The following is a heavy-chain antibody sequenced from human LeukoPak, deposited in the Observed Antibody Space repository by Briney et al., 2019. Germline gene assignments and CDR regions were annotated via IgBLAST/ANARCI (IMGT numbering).Heavy chain of an antibody. CDR1: GGSISRYY. J-gene: IGHJ3*02. V-gene: IGHV4-59*01. CDR3: ARSDYHNSGSHTVFDAFDI. Sequence: SETLSFTCTVSGGSISRYYWSWIRRPPGKGLEWIGYIDDSGNTNYNPSLKSQVTISVDKSKNQFSLKLSFVTAADTAMYYCARSDYHNSGSHTVFDAFDIWGQGTRVTVSS. D-gene: IGHD3-10*01. CDR2: IDDSGNT.